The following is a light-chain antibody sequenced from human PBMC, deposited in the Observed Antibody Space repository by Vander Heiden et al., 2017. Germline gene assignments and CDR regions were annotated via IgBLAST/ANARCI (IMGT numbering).Light chain of an antibody. Sequence: QSALPQPRSVSGSPRQSVTISCTGTSSDVGRYNYVSWYQQYPGKAPKPIIYDVSKRPSGVPDRFSGSKSGNTASLTISGLQADDEADYYCCSFVDRFTFVFGTGTKVTVL. CDR2: DVS. CDR1: SSDVGRYNY. V-gene: IGLV2-11*01. J-gene: IGLJ1*01. CDR3: CSFVDRFTFV.